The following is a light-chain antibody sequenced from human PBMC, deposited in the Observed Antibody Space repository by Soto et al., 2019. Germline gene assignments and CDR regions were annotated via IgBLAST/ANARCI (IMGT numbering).Light chain of an antibody. V-gene: IGLV1-40*01. CDR3: QSYDSSLSGYVV. CDR1: SSSIGAGYE. J-gene: IGLJ2*01. CDR2: GNS. Sequence: QSVLTQPPSVSGAPGQRVTISCSGTSSSIGAGYEVHWYHQLPGTAPKLLIYGNSNRPSGVPDRFSGSKSGTSASLAITGLQAEDEADYYCQSYDSSLSGYVVFGGGTKLTVL.